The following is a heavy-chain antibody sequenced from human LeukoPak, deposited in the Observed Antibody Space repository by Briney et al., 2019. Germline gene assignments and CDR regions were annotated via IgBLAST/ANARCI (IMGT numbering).Heavy chain of an antibody. Sequence: SQTLSLTCAISGDSVSSNSAAWNWIRQSPSRGLEWLGRTYYRSKWYNDYAVSVKSRITINPDTSKNQFSLQLNSVTPEDTAVYYCARDSPLTTVSTFPYWYFDLWGRGTLVTVSS. J-gene: IGHJ2*01. CDR1: GDSVSSNSAA. V-gene: IGHV6-1*01. CDR2: TYYRSKWYN. D-gene: IGHD4-17*01. CDR3: ARDSPLTTVSTFPYWYFDL.